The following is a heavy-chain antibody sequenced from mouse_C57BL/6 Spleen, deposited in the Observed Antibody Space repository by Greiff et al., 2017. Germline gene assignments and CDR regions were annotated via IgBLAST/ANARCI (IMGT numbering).Heavy chain of an antibody. CDR3: ARGYYGNHYYAMDY. V-gene: IGHV1-22*01. CDR1: GYTFTDYN. D-gene: IGHD2-1*01. CDR2: INPNNGGT. J-gene: IGHJ4*01. Sequence: VQLKQSGPELVKPGASVKMSCKASGYTFTDYNMHWVKQSHGKSLEWIGYINPNNGGTSYNQKFKGKATLTVNKSSSTAYMELRSLTSEDSAVYYCARGYYGNHYYAMDYWGQGTSVTVSS.